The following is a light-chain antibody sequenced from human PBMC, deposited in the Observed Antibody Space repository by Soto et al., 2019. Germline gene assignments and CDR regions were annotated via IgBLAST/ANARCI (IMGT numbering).Light chain of an antibody. CDR3: QQYGSSPWT. CDR2: VAS. Sequence: EIVLTQSPGTLSLSPGERATLSCRASPSVSSSYLAWYQQKPGQAPRLLIYVASSRAPGIPDRFSGSGSGTDFTLTISRLEPEDFAVYYCQQYGSSPWTFGQGTKVEIK. CDR1: PSVSSSY. J-gene: IGKJ1*01. V-gene: IGKV3-20*01.